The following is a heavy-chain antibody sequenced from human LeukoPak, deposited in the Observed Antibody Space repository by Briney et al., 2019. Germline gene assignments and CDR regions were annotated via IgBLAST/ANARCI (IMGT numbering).Heavy chain of an antibody. D-gene: IGHD6-6*01. CDR2: IYTSGST. Sequence: SETLSLTCTVSGGSISSGSYYWSWIRQPAGKGLEWIGRIYTSGSTNYNPSLKSRVTISVDTSKNQFSLNLSSVTAADTAVYYCARALVGSSSGYFYYYMDVWGKGTTVTVSS. CDR3: ARALVGSSSGYFYYYMDV. J-gene: IGHJ6*03. CDR1: GGSISSGSYY. V-gene: IGHV4-61*02.